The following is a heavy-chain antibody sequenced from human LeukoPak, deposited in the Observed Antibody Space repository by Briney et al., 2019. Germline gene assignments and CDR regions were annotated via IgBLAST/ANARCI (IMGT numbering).Heavy chain of an antibody. V-gene: IGHV1-18*01. J-gene: IGHJ4*02. Sequence: ASVKVSCKASGYTFTTYGLSWVRQAPGQGLEWMGWISAYNGNTKYAQQFQGRVTMTRDTPASTAYMELRSLRSDDTAIYYCISERGGGSFHYWGQGTLVTVSS. CDR2: ISAYNGNT. CDR1: GYTFTTYG. CDR3: ISERGGGSFHY. D-gene: IGHD5-12*01.